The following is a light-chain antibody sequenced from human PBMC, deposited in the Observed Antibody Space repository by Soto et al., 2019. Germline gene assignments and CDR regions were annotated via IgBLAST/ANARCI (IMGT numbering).Light chain of an antibody. CDR1: QSVGSL. V-gene: IGKV3-15*01. J-gene: IGKJ5*01. Sequence: IVLTQAPATLSVSPWERATLSFMASQSVGSLLAWYQQKPGQAPRLLIYRASSRATGISGSFSGSGSGTEFTLTITSLQSEDFAVYYCQQYNEWPITFGQGTRLEI. CDR2: RAS. CDR3: QQYNEWPIT.